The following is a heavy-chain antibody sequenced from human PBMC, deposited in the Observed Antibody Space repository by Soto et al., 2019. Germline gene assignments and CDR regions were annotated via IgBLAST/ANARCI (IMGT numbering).Heavy chain of an antibody. V-gene: IGHV4-59*03. CDR2: IYYSGST. CDR3: AAGIAVAGVYDY. CDR1: GGSISFYY. D-gene: IGHD6-19*01. J-gene: IGHJ4*02. Sequence: XETLSLTCNVSGGSISFYYWSFIRQPPGKGLEWIGYIYYSGSTNYSPSLKSRLTISLDTSKNQFSMKLTSVTTADTAVYYCAAGIAVAGVYDYWSPGTLVTVSS.